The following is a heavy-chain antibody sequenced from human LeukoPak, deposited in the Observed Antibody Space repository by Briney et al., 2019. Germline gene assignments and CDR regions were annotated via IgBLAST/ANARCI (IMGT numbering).Heavy chain of an antibody. J-gene: IGHJ4*02. V-gene: IGHV3-33*01. D-gene: IGHD3-10*01. CDR1: GFTFSSHG. CDR3: AREATYYYRDF. CDR2: IWFDGSQT. Sequence: GGSLRLSCVASGFTFSSHGMHWVPQAPGKGLEWVGVIWFDGSQTYYADSVKGRFTISRDDSKNTLFLQMNSLRGDDTAVYFCAREATYYYRDFWGQGTLVTVSS.